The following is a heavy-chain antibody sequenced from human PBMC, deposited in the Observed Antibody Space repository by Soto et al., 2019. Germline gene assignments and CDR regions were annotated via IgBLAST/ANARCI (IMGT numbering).Heavy chain of an antibody. CDR2: ISDSGST. V-gene: IGHV3-23*01. J-gene: IGHJ4*02. Sequence: PGGAMRLSGFPCGFILNRNAMNWVRHAPGEGLGWVSTISDSGSTYYAESVKGRLTISRDNSKHTLYLQMNSLRAEDTAVYYCAKGGLGDCSTTSCLFHFDYWGLGALVTVSS. CDR3: AKGGLGDCSTTSCLFHFDY. D-gene: IGHD2-2*01. CDR1: GFILNRNA.